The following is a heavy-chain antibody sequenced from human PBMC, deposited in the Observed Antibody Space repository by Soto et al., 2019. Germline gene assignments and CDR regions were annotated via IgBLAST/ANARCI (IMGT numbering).Heavy chain of an antibody. V-gene: IGHV4-4*02. CDR3: ARVPDY. D-gene: IGHD2-2*01. Sequence: SETLSLTCAVSGDSIKTETWWSWLRQLPGTGLEWIGEIKHTGSANANPALRSRVTMSVDRTKNQFFLKLRSVSAADTAVYYCARVPDYWGQGTLVTVSS. J-gene: IGHJ4*02. CDR1: GDSIKTETW. CDR2: IKHTGSA.